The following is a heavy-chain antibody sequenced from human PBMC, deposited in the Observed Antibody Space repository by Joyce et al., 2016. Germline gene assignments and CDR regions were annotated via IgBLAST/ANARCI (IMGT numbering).Heavy chain of an antibody. Sequence: QLQLQESGPGVVKPSETLSLTCTVSGDSISSGAYYWGWPRQSPGKGLDWIGSISHSGSVYYNPSLNSRVNISADTSKTQFYLQMRSVSAADTAVYYCATRTRNYGYVNYWGQGTLVTVSS. V-gene: IGHV4-39*01. CDR3: ATRTRNYGYVNY. J-gene: IGHJ4*02. CDR2: ISHSGSV. CDR1: GDSISSGAYY. D-gene: IGHD4-17*01.